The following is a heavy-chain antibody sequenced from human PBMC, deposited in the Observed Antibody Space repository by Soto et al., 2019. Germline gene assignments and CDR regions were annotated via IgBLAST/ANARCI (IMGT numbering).Heavy chain of an antibody. CDR1: GDTFTGYV. V-gene: IGHV1-3*01. Sequence: QVQLVQSGAEVKKPGASMRISCKASGDTFTGYVIHWVRQAPGQRLEWLGWINAGNGNTKYSQIFQGRVTITRDTSATTAYMDLSSLRFEDTAMYYCATDGSDFHRKAVDIWGQGTMITVSS. CDR2: INAGNGNT. CDR3: ATDGSDFHRKAVDI. D-gene: IGHD2-21*02. J-gene: IGHJ3*02.